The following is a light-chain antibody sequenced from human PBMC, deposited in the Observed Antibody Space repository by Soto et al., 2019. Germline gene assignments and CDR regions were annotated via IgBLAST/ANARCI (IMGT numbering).Light chain of an antibody. V-gene: IGKV1-39*01. CDR2: RAS. J-gene: IGKJ1*01. CDR3: QQSCSSPPWT. CDR1: QSIATY. Sequence: DIQMTQSPSSLSASVGDRVTISCRASQSIATYLNWYQQKPGTAPRLLIYRASSVKSGVPPRFSGSGSGRDFTLTISSLRPEDVATYFCQQSCSSPPWTFGQGTRVEVK.